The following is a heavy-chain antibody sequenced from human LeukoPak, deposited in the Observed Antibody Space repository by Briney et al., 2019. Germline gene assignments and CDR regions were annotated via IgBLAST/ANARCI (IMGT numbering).Heavy chain of an antibody. CDR2: IIPILGIA. CDR3: ARPEVEMATTYFDY. Sequence: ASVKVSCKASGGTFSSYAISWVRQAPGQGLEWMGRIIPILGIANYAQKFQGRVTITADKSTSTAYMELSSPRSEDTAVYYCARPEVEMATTYFDYWGQGTLVTVSS. D-gene: IGHD5-24*01. CDR1: GGTFSSYA. V-gene: IGHV1-69*04. J-gene: IGHJ4*02.